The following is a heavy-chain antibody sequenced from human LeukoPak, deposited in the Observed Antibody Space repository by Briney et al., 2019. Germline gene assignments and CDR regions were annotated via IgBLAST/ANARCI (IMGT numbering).Heavy chain of an antibody. V-gene: IGHV4-34*01. Sequence: SETLSLNCAVYGGSFSGYYWSWIRQPPGKGLEGIGEINHSGSTNYNQSLKSRVTISVETSKNQFSLKLSSVTAADTAVYYCARCRARYSRSPFDYWGQGTLVTVSS. CDR3: ARCRARYSRSPFDY. D-gene: IGHD3-9*01. CDR1: GGSFSGYY. CDR2: INHSGST. J-gene: IGHJ4*02.